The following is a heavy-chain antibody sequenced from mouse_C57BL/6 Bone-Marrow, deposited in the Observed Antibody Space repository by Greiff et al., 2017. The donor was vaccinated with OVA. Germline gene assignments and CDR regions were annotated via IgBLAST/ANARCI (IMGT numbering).Heavy chain of an antibody. J-gene: IGHJ4*01. D-gene: IGHD2-13*01. CDR1: GYTFTSYW. Sequence: EVQLQQSGTVLARPGASVKMSCKTSGYTFTSYWMHWVKQRPGQGLEWIGAIYPGNSDTSYNQKFKGKAKLTAVTSASTAYMELSSLTNEDSAVYYCTRGTTSVGYAMDYWGQGTSVTVSS. CDR2: IYPGNSDT. V-gene: IGHV1-5*01. CDR3: TRGTTSVGYAMDY.